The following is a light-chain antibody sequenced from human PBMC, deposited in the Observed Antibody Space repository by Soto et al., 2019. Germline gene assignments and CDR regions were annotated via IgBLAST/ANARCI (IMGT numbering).Light chain of an antibody. CDR3: QHYSSWPPT. J-gene: IGKJ3*01. CDR2: YAS. CDR1: ESVHRN. Sequence: EMVMTQSPATLSVSPGERVTLSCRASESVHRNLAWYQQKPGQGPSLLIYYASTRATGVPDRFSGSGSGTEFTLTISTLQSDDLGVYHWQHYSSWPPTCGPGTKVEIK. V-gene: IGKV3-15*01.